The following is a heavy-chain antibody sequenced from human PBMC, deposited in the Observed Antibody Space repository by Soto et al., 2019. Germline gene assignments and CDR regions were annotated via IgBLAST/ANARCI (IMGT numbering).Heavy chain of an antibody. CDR2: ISGGGDTT. J-gene: IGHJ4*02. CDR1: GFTFNNYA. D-gene: IGHD3-10*01. CDR3: AKRRGGSGSLTPRVDF. V-gene: IGHV3-23*01. Sequence: EVQLLESGGGLVQPGGSLRLSCAASGFTFNNYAMTWVRQAPGKGLEWVSAISGGGDTTSYADSVKGRFTVSRDGSKNTLYLHKSSLRAEDTALYYCAKRRGGSGSLTPRVDFWGQGTLVNVAT.